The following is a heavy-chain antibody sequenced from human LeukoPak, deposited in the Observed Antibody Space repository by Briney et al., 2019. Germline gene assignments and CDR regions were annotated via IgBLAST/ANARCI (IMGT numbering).Heavy chain of an antibody. CDR2: ISTSGST. CDR1: GGSISSYY. Sequence: PSETLSLTCTVSGGSISSYYWSWIRQPAGKGLESIGHISTSGSTNYNPSLKSRVTMSVDTSKNQFSLKLSSVSAADTAVYYCARVRYSDSSVLTRKRSYYFDYWGQGTLVTVSS. D-gene: IGHD3-22*01. CDR3: ARVRYSDSSVLTRKRSYYFDY. V-gene: IGHV4-4*07. J-gene: IGHJ4*02.